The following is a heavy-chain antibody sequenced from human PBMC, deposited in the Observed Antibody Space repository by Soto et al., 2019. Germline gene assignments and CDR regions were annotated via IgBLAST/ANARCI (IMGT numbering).Heavy chain of an antibody. V-gene: IGHV3-48*02. D-gene: IGHD3-10*01. CDR2: ISSSSSTI. J-gene: IGHJ6*02. CDR1: GFTFSSYS. Sequence: GGSLRLSCAASGFTFSSYSMNWVRQAPGKGLEWVSYISSSSSTIYYADSVKGRFTISRDNAKNSLYLQMNSLRDEDTAVYYCARDPAGWGFGELLYGYYGMEVWGQGTTVTVSS. CDR3: ARDPAGWGFGELLYGYYGMEV.